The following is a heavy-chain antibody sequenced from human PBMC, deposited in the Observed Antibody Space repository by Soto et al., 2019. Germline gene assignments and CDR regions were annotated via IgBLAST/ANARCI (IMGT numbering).Heavy chain of an antibody. CDR1: GDTFNFYT. J-gene: IGHJ4*02. D-gene: IGHD6-13*01. CDR2: IIPILGTP. Sequence: QVQLVQSGAAVKKPGSSVKVSCKASGDTFNFYTLNWVRQAPGQGLEWMGRIIPILGTPNYAQMFQDRVTITADKSTNTAYMELSSLTSDDTAVYYCAKAPSSSNWYYFEYWGQGTLVTVSS. CDR3: AKAPSSSNWYYFEY. V-gene: IGHV1-69*08.